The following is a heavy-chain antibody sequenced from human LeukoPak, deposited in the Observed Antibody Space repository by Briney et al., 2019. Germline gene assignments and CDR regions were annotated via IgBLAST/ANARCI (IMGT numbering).Heavy chain of an antibody. J-gene: IGHJ4*02. V-gene: IGHV3-30*04. CDR1: GFTFSTYA. D-gene: IGHD3-16*02. Sequence: GGSLRLSCAASGFTFSTYAMHWVRQAPGKGLEWVAVISYDGVNKYYADSVRGRFTISRDNSKNTLYLRLNSLRAEDTAVYYCTKELPPGGYLDSWGQGTLVTVFS. CDR2: ISYDGVNK. CDR3: TKELPPGGYLDS.